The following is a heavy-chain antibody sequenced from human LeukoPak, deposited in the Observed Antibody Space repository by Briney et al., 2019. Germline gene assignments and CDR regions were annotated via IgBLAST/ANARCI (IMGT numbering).Heavy chain of an antibody. Sequence: GRSLRLSCAASGFTFADYAMQWVRQAPGKGLEWVSGVSWNSGNIGYAESVKGRFTISRDNAKNSLYLQMNSLRAEDTALYYCTKSPRWAAAPDYWGRGTLVTVSS. J-gene: IGHJ4*02. CDR3: TKSPRWAAAPDY. CDR2: VSWNSGNI. CDR1: GFTFADYA. D-gene: IGHD6-13*01. V-gene: IGHV3-9*01.